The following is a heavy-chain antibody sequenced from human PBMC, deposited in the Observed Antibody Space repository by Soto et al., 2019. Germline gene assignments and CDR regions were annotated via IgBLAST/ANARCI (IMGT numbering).Heavy chain of an antibody. CDR3: ARIRGGGYNWDELSYFDY. V-gene: IGHV2-70*11. CDR2: IDWDDDK. J-gene: IGHJ4*02. CDR1: GFSLSTRGMC. Sequence: SGPTLVNPTQTLTLTCTFSGFSLSTRGMCVSWIRQPPGKALEWLARIDWDDDKYYSTSLKTRLTISKDTSKNQVVLTMTNMDPVDTGTYYFARIRGGGYNWDELSYFDYWGQGTLVTVSS. D-gene: IGHD5-12*01.